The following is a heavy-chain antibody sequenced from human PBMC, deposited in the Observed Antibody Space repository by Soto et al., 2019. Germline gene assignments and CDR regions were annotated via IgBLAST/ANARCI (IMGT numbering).Heavy chain of an antibody. V-gene: IGHV3-73*02. CDR1: GFIFSGSA. D-gene: IGHD6-19*01. CDR2: IGRKAKNYAT. J-gene: IGHJ4*02. CDR3: VRQWLVVSQLDH. Sequence: EVHLVQSGGGLVQPGGSLKLSCAASGFIFSGSAMHWVRQASGKGLEWVGRIGRKAKNYATEYGASVEGRFTISREDSKNTTFLLMNSLKSEDTAVYFCVRQWLVVSQLDHGSQGTLVTVSS.